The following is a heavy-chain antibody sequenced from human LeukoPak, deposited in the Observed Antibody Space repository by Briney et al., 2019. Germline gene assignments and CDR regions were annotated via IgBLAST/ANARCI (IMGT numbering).Heavy chain of an antibody. Sequence: ASVKVSCKASGYTFTSYYMHWVRQAPGQGLEWMGIINPSGGSTSYAQKFQGRVTMTRDTSTSTVYMELSSLRSEDTAVYYCARASSKMGFVAEAGRRGYYFDYWGQGTLVTVSS. V-gene: IGHV1-46*01. D-gene: IGHD6-19*01. CDR1: GYTFTSYY. CDR2: INPSGGST. J-gene: IGHJ4*02. CDR3: ARASSKMGFVAEAGRRGYYFDY.